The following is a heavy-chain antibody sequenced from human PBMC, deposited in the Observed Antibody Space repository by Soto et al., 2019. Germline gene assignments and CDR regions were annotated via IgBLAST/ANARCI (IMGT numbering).Heavy chain of an antibody. Sequence: QVQLVESGGGVVQPGRSLRLSCAASGFTFSSYGMHWVRQAPGKGLEWVAVISYDGSNKYYADSVKGRFTISRDNSKNTPYLQMNSLRAEDTAVYYCAKDRSSRGYDILTGYYTPYNWFDPWGQGTLVTVSS. V-gene: IGHV3-30*18. CDR3: AKDRSSRGYDILTGYYTPYNWFDP. D-gene: IGHD3-9*01. CDR2: ISYDGSNK. CDR1: GFTFSSYG. J-gene: IGHJ5*02.